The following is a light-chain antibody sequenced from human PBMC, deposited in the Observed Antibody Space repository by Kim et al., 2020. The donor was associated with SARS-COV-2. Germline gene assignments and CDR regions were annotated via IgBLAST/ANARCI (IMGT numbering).Light chain of an antibody. Sequence: QSLAISCTITSSGVCSYSCVSWYQHHPGKAPHLMIYDVTNRPTGVPDRFSGSKSGNTAALTISGLQADDEADYYCCSYAGSYIWVFGGGTQLTVL. CDR3: CSYAGSYIWV. J-gene: IGLJ2*01. CDR2: DVT. V-gene: IGLV2-11*01. CDR1: SSGVCSYSC.